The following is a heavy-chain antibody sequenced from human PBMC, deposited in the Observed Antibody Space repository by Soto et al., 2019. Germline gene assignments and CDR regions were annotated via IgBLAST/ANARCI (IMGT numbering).Heavy chain of an antibody. CDR3: AKEGSSSGLYYYYGMDV. J-gene: IGHJ6*02. CDR1: GFTFSSYG. D-gene: IGHD6-6*01. CDR2: ISYDGSNK. V-gene: IGHV3-30*18. Sequence: GGSLRLSCAASGFTFSSYGMHWVRQAPGKGLEWVAVISYDGSNKYYADSVKGRFTISRDNSKNTLYLQMNSLRAEDTAVYYCAKEGSSSGLYYYYGMDVWGQGTTVTVSS.